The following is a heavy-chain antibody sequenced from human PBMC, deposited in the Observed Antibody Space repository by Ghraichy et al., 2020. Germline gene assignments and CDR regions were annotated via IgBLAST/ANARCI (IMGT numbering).Heavy chain of an antibody. CDR1: GFTFSSYE. CDR3: ARSNYYDSSGLDP. V-gene: IGHV3-48*03. D-gene: IGHD3-22*01. CDR2: ISSSGSTI. J-gene: IGHJ5*02. Sequence: GGSLRLSCAASGFTFSSYEMNWVRQAPGKGLEWVSYISSSGSTIYYADSVKGRFTISRDNAKNSLYLQMNSLRAEDTAVYYCARSNYYDSSGLDPWGQGTLVTVSS.